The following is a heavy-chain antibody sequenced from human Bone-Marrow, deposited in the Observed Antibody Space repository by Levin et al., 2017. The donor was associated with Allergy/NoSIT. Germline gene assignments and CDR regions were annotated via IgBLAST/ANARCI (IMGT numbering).Heavy chain of an antibody. CDR2: IYPGDSDT. J-gene: IGHJ6*03. CDR1: GYRFTDYW. Sequence: AGGSLRLSCKGSGYRFTDYWIGWVRQMPGRGLEWMGIIYPGDSDTKYSPSFQGQVTMSADKSINTAYLQWNSLKASDSATYYCARKVSYCSGGTYFHYYYMDVWGQGTTVTVSS. CDR3: ARKVSYCSGGTYFHYYYMDV. D-gene: IGHD2-15*01. V-gene: IGHV5-51*01.